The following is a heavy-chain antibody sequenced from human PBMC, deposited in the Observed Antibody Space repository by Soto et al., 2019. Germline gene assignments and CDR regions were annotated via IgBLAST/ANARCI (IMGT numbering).Heavy chain of an antibody. V-gene: IGHV3-21*01. D-gene: IGHD6-6*01. CDR1: GFTFSSYS. J-gene: IGHJ6*03. CDR2: ISSSSSYI. CDR3: AREGHSIAARPNYYYMDV. Sequence: GGSLRLSCAASGFTFSSYSMDWVRQAPGKGLEWVSSISSSSSYIYYADSVKGRFTISRDNAKNSLYLQMNSLRAEDTAVYYCAREGHSIAARPNYYYMDVWGKGTTVTSP.